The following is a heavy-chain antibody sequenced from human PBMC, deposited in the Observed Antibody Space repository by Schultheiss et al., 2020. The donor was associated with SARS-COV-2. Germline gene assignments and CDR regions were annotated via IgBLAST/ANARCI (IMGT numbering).Heavy chain of an antibody. CDR2: IYTSGST. D-gene: IGHD2-21*01. CDR1: GGSFSGYY. V-gene: IGHV4-59*10. J-gene: IGHJ4*02. CDR3: ARVPHQAYCGGDCYYFDY. Sequence: SQTLSLTCAVYGGSFSGYYWSWIRQPAGKGLEWIGRIYTSGSTNYNPSLKSRVTMSVDTSKNQFSLKLSSVTAADTAVYYCARVPHQAYCGGDCYYFDYWGQGTLVTVSS.